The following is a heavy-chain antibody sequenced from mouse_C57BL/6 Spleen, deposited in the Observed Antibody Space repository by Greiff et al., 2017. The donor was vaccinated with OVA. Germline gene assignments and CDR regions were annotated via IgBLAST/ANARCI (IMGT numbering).Heavy chain of an antibody. J-gene: IGHJ4*01. CDR2: INPSNGGT. V-gene: IGHV1-53*01. CDR1: SYTFTSCW. Sequence: QVQLQQPGTELVKPGASVKLSCKASSYTFTSCWMHWVKQRPGQGLEWIGNINPSNGGTNYNEKFKSKATLTVDKSSSTAYMQLSSLTSEDSAVYYCARNSNYDAMDYWGQGTSVTVSS. CDR3: ARNSNYDAMDY. D-gene: IGHD2-5*01.